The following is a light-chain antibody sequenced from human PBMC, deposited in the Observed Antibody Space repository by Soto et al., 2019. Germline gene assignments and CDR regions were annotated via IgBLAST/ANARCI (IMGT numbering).Light chain of an antibody. CDR1: QGISRY. Sequence: IHLTQSPSSLSASLGDSVTITCRSSQGISRYLFWYQQKPGRAPKLLISAAPTLQSGVPARFSGSGSGTDFTLSITSLQPEDFATYYCQQLNTYPVTFGGGTKVDIK. CDR2: AAP. CDR3: QQLNTYPVT. J-gene: IGKJ4*01. V-gene: IGKV1-9*01.